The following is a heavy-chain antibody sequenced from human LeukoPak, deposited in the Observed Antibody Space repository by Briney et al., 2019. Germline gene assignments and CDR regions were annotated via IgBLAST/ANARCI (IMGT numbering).Heavy chain of an antibody. J-gene: IGHJ3*02. CDR3: ARWVEEDPLDDAFDI. D-gene: IGHD2-15*01. V-gene: IGHV1-2*02. CDR1: GYTFAGYY. Sequence: ASVKVSCKASGYTFAGYYMHWVRQAPGQGLEWMGWINPNSGGTNYAQKFQGRVTMTRDTSTSTVYMELSSLRSEDTAVYYCARWVEEDPLDDAFDIWGQGTMVTVSS. CDR2: INPNSGGT.